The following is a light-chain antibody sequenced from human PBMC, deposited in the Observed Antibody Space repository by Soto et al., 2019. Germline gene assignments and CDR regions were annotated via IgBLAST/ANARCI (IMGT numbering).Light chain of an antibody. J-gene: IGKJ2*01. CDR2: GAS. V-gene: IGKV3-15*01. CDR3: QQYNNWPKMYT. Sequence: EIVMTQSPATLSVSPGERATLSCRASQSVSSNLDWYQQKPGQAPRLLIYGASTRATGIPARFSGSGSGTEFTLTISSLQSEDLAVYYCQQYNNWPKMYTFGQGTKLEIK. CDR1: QSVSSN.